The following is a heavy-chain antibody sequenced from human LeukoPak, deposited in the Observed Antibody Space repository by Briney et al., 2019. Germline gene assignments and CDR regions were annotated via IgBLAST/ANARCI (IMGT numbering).Heavy chain of an antibody. CDR2: IYHSGST. CDR1: GGSISSSNW. V-gene: IGHV4-4*02. Sequence: PSGTLSLTCAVSGGSISSSNWWSWVRQPPGKGLEWIGEIYHSGSTNYNPSLKSRVTISVDKSKNQFSLKLSSVTAADTAVYYCARGPPLYCSSTSCYYWYFDLWGRGTLVTVPS. CDR3: ARGPPLYCSSTSCYYWYFDL. D-gene: IGHD2-2*01. J-gene: IGHJ2*01.